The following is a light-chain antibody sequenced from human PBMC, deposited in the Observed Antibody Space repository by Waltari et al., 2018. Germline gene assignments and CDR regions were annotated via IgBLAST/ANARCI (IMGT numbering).Light chain of an antibody. CDR1: TLGRTY. J-gene: IGLJ3*02. CDR2: QDS. CDR3: QAWDSSSVV. V-gene: IGLV3-1*01. Sequence: SYELTQPPSVPVSPGQRATIPCSADTLGRTYVWWYQQKAGQSPVLVMYQDSNRPSGIPDRFSGSNSGNTATLTNSETQTMDEADYYCQAWDSSSVVFGGGTKLTVL.